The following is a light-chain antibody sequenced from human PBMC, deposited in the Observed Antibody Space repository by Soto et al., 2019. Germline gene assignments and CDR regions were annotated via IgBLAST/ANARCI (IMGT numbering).Light chain of an antibody. V-gene: IGKV1-33*01. Sequence: DIQMTQSPSSLSASVGDRVTITCQASQDISNYLNWYHQKPGKAPKLLIYDASNLETGVPSRFSGSGAGTDFTFTISSLQPEDIATYYCQQYDNLQFTFGPGTQVDIK. CDR1: QDISNY. CDR3: QQYDNLQFT. J-gene: IGKJ3*01. CDR2: DAS.